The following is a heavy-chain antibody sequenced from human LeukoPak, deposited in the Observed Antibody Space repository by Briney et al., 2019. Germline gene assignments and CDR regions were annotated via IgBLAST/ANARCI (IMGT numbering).Heavy chain of an antibody. Sequence: GSLRLSCAASGFTFDDYAMHWVRQVPGKGLEWVSVITWNGGVTYYADSVKGRFTISRDNSENSLYLRMNSLRAEDTALYYCARGLYHFDYWGQGTLVAVSS. J-gene: IGHJ4*02. V-gene: IGHV3-43D*03. CDR2: ITWNGGVT. CDR1: GFTFDDYA. D-gene: IGHD2-2*01. CDR3: ARGLYHFDY.